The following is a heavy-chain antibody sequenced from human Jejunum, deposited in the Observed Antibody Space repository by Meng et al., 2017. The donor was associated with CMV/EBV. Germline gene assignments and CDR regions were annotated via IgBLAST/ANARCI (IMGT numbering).Heavy chain of an antibody. Sequence: CVASGFTFSDYYMDWVRHTPLKGLEWVARIRSKVNSHTTEYAASVKGRFTISRDDAKSSMYLQMNGLRNEDTAVYYCVGGLEGSIHNFWGQGTLVTVSS. CDR3: VGGLEGSIHNF. J-gene: IGHJ4*02. V-gene: IGHV3-72*01. CDR2: IRSKVNSHTT. D-gene: IGHD1-1*01. CDR1: GFTFSDYY.